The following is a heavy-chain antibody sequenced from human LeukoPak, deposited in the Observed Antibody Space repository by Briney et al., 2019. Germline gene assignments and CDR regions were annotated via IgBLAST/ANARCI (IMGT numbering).Heavy chain of an antibody. CDR1: GDSVSSGDYY. Sequence: SETLSLTCTVSGDSVSSGDYYWTWIRQPAGKGLEWIGHIYTGGSTNYNFSLKSRVTISVDTSKNQFSLRLSSVTAADTAVYYCARDGSGVVGATFRFAASIYFDSWGQGTLVTVSS. D-gene: IGHD1-26*01. J-gene: IGHJ4*02. CDR2: IYTGGST. CDR3: ARDGSGVVGATFRFAASIYFDS. V-gene: IGHV4-61*09.